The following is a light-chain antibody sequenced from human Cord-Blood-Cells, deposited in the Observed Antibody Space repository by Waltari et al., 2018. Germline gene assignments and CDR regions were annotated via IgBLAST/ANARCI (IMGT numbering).Light chain of an antibody. Sequence: DIQMTQSPSSLSASVGDRVTITCQASQAISNYLNWYQQKTGKAPKLLIYDASNLETGVPSRFSGSGSGTDFTFTISSLQPEDIATYYCQQYDNLPRTFGQGTKVEIK. V-gene: IGKV1-33*01. CDR1: QAISNY. CDR2: DAS. J-gene: IGKJ1*01. CDR3: QQYDNLPRT.